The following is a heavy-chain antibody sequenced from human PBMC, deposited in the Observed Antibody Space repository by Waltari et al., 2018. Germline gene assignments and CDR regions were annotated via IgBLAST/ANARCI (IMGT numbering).Heavy chain of an antibody. CDR2: IKPDGSDK. D-gene: IGHD3-16*01. J-gene: IGHJ4*02. CDR3: AKMGAGRAPDY. Sequence: EVQLVESGGDLVQPGGSLRLSCSASELSFDPYWMAWFRQAPGKRLEWVATIKPDGSDKYYVDSGRGRFAISRDNAKNLLYLQMNSLRAEDTAIFYCAKMGAGRAPDYWGQGTLVTVSS. CDR1: ELSFDPYW. V-gene: IGHV3-7*03.